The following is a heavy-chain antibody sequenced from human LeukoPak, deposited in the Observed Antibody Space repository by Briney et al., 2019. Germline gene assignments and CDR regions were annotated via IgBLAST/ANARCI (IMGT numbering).Heavy chain of an antibody. V-gene: IGHV1-69*13. CDR3: ARDKSGYSYGYDYYYYGMDV. Sequence: VASVKVSCKASGGTFSSYAISWVRQAPGQGLEWMGGIIPIFGTANYAQKFQGRVTITADESTSTAYMELSSLRSEDTAVYYCARDKSGYSYGYDYYYYGMDVWGQGTTVTVSS. CDR1: GGTFSSYA. J-gene: IGHJ6*02. D-gene: IGHD5-18*01. CDR2: IIPIFGTA.